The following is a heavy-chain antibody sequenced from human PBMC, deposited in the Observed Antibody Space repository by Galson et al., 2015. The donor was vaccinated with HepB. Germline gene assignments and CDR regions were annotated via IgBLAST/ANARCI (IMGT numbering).Heavy chain of an antibody. CDR1: GFTFSSYW. CDR2: IKSDGSST. V-gene: IGHV3-74*01. Sequence: SLRLSCAASGFTFSSYWMHWVRQAPGKGLVWVSRIKSDGSSTSYADSVKGRFTISRDNAENTLYLQMNSLRAEDTAVFYCARGGNHPYPFDIWGRGTMVTVSS. CDR3: ARGGNHPYPFDI. J-gene: IGHJ3*02.